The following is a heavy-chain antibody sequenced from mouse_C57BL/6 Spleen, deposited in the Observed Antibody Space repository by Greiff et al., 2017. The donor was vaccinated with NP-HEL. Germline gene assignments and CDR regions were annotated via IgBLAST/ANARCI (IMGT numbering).Heavy chain of an antibody. CDR3: ARSDYGSSSAWFAY. J-gene: IGHJ3*01. Sequence: QVQLQQSGAELVKPGASVKISCKASGYAFSSYWMNWVKQRPGKGLEWIGQIYPGDGDTNYIGKFKGKATLTADKSSSTAYMQLSSLTSEDSAVYFCARSDYGSSSAWFAYWGQGTLVTVSA. V-gene: IGHV1-80*01. CDR2: IYPGDGDT. D-gene: IGHD1-1*01. CDR1: GYAFSSYW.